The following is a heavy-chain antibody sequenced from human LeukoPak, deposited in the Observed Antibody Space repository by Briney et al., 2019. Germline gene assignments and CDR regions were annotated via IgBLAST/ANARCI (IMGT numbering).Heavy chain of an antibody. V-gene: IGHV4-34*01. CDR1: GGSFSGYY. D-gene: IGHD5-24*01. CDR3: ARVGMATITNWFDP. CDR2: INHSGST. Sequence: PSETLSLTCAVYGGSFSGYYWSWIRQPPGKGLEWIGEINHSGSTNYNPSLKSRVTISVDTSKNQFSLKLSSVTAADTAVYYCARVGMATITNWFDPWGQGTVVTVSS. J-gene: IGHJ5*02.